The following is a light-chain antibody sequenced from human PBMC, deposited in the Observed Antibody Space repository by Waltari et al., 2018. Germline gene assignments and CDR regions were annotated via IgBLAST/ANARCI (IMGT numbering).Light chain of an antibody. CDR3: QQSYSTSST. V-gene: IGKV1-39*01. CDR2: AAS. J-gene: IGKJ2*01. Sequence: DIQMTQSPSSLSASVGDRVTLTCRASQSISSYLNWYQQKPGKAPKLLIYAASSLQSGVPSRFSGSGSGTDFTLTISSLQPEDFATYYCQQSYSTSSTFGQGTKLEIK. CDR1: QSISSY.